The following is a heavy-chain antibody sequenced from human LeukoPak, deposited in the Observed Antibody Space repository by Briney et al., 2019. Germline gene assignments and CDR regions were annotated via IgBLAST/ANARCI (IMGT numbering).Heavy chain of an antibody. J-gene: IGHJ4*02. Sequence: GGSLRLSCAASGFTFSSYAISWVRPGPGEGLEWGSGIIASGGSTFYADSVKGRFTISRDNSKNTLYLQMSSLGVEDTAVYYCAKDRYSGTYYADWGQGTLVTVSS. CDR1: GFTFSSYA. V-gene: IGHV3-23*01. CDR2: IIASGGST. CDR3: AKDRYSGTYYAD. D-gene: IGHD1-26*01.